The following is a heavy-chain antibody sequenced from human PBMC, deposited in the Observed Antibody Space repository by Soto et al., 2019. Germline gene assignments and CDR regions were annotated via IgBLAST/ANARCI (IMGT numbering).Heavy chain of an antibody. CDR2: INPNSRDT. CDR1: GYTFTGYY. J-gene: IGHJ6*02. Sequence: QVQLVQSGTEVKRPGDSVKVSCKASGYTFTGYYVHWVRQAPGQGLEWMGWINPNSRDTYLAQRFQGRVTINRDTSIGTAYMELRGLTSDDTAEYYCAKGGAIVAAGTRVYLYNAMDVWGQGTTVTVSS. CDR3: AKGGAIVAAGTRVYLYNAMDV. D-gene: IGHD1-26*01. V-gene: IGHV1-2*02.